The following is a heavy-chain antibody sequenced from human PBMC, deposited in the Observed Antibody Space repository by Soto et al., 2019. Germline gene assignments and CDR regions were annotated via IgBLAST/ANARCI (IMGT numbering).Heavy chain of an antibody. V-gene: IGHV3-13*05. CDR3: ARTDRDFYGLDV. J-gene: IGHJ6*02. Sequence: EVQLVESGGGLVQPGGSLRLSCEASGFTFRNYDMHWVRQGTGKGLEWVSGISAAGDPDYADSVEGRFTISRENAQNYFFRQMNSLRVGATAVYYCARTDRDFYGLDVWGQGTKVIVSS. CDR2: ISAAGDP. CDR1: GFTFRNYD.